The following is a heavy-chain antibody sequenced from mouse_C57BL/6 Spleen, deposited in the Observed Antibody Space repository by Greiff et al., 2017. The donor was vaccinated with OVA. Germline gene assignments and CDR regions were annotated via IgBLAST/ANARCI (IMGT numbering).Heavy chain of an antibody. D-gene: IGHD1-1*01. CDR2: ISGGGGNT. Sequence: EVKVVESGGGLVKPGGSLKLSCAASGFTFSSYTMSWVRQTPEKRLEWVATISGGGGNTYYPDSVKGRFTISRDNAKNTLYLQMSSLRSEDTALYYCARHAYYYGGYFDYWGQGTTLTVSS. V-gene: IGHV5-9*01. J-gene: IGHJ2*01. CDR1: GFTFSSYT. CDR3: ARHAYYYGGYFDY.